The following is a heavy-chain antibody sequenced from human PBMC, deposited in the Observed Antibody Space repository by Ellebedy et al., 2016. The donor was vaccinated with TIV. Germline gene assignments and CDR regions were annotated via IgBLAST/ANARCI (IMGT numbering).Heavy chain of an antibody. CDR3: ARQGYCSGGNCYSDH. Sequence: GGSLRLXXKGSGYSFTTYWIDWVRQMPGKGLEWMGLIYPGDLHTRYSPSFQGQVTISADKSISTAYLQWSSLKASDSAMYYCARQGYCSGGNCYSDHWGQGTLVTVSS. V-gene: IGHV5-51*01. CDR1: GYSFTTYW. CDR2: IYPGDLHT. D-gene: IGHD2-15*01. J-gene: IGHJ4*02.